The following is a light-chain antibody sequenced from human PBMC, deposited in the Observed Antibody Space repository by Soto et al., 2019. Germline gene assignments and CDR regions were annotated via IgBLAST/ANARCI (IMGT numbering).Light chain of an antibody. CDR2: EAS. CDR3: QQRRNCPLT. Sequence: EIVLTQSPATLSLSPGERATLSCRASQSVSSYLAWYQHKRGQTPRRLIYEASNMANGIPARFSGSASVTDFTLTISSLEPEDFAVYYCQQRRNCPLTFGQGPRLAMK. J-gene: IGKJ5*01. V-gene: IGKV3-11*01. CDR1: QSVSSY.